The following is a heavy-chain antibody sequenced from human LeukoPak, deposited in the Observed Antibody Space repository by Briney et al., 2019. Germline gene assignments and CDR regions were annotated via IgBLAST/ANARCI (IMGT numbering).Heavy chain of an antibody. CDR1: GGSISSSSYY. J-gene: IGHJ4*02. CDR3: ARLRRGRYFAGLGEAYFDY. V-gene: IGHV4-39*07. D-gene: IGHD3-9*01. CDR2: IYYSGST. Sequence: SETLSLTCTVSGGSISSSSYYWGWIRQPPGKGLEWIGSIYYSGSTYYNPSLKSRVTISVDTSKNQFSLKLSSVTAADTAVYYCARLRRGRYFAGLGEAYFDYWGQGTLVTVSS.